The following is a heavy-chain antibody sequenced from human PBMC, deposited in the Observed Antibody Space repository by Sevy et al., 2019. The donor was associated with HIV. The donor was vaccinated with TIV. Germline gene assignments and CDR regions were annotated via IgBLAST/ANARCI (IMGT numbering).Heavy chain of an antibody. CDR1: GFTFSSYG. CDR2: IWYDGSSK. D-gene: IGHD3-10*01. J-gene: IGHJ4*02. CDR3: ARDKLLPFTVTMVRGAPSYYFDS. Sequence: GGSLRLSCAASGFTFSSYGMHWVRQAPGKGLEWVAVIWYDGSSKYYADSVKGRFTVSRDNSKNTLYLQMNSLRAEDTAVYYCARDKLLPFTVTMVRGAPSYYFDSWGQGTLVTVSS. V-gene: IGHV3-33*01.